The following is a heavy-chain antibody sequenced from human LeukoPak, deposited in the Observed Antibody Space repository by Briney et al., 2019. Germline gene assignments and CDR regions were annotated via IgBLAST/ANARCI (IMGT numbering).Heavy chain of an antibody. CDR1: GGSFSGYY. D-gene: IGHD2-15*01. V-gene: IGHV4-34*01. CDR2: INHSGST. J-gene: IGHJ3*02. Sequence: SETLSLACAVYGGSFSGYYWTWIRQPPGKGLEWIGEINHSGSTNYNPSLKSRVTISVDTSKNQFSLKLSSVTAADTAVYYCASPYCSGGSCYLTFDIWGQGTMVTVSS. CDR3: ASPYCSGGSCYLTFDI.